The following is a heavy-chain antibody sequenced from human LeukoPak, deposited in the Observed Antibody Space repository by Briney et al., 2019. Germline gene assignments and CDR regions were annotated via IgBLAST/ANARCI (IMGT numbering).Heavy chain of an antibody. D-gene: IGHD2-15*01. V-gene: IGHV3-74*01. CDR3: VRGGPSTWS. CDR1: GFTFKLYW. J-gene: IGHJ5*02. CDR2: IKHDGSDT. Sequence: RGSMRLACAASGFTFKLYWMHWVRPVPGRVPGWVSRIKHDGSDTIYADSVRGRLTISRDDAKNTLYLQMNNLRAEDTAVYYCVRGGPSTWSWGQGTLVTVSS.